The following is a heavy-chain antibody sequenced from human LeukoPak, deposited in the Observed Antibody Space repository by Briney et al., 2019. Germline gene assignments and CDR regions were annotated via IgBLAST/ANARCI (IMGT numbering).Heavy chain of an antibody. D-gene: IGHD3-22*01. CDR1: GFTFSSYG. Sequence: GGSLRLSCAASGFTFSSYGMHWVRQAPGKGLEWVAFIRYDGSNKYYADSVKGRFTISRDNSKNTLYLQMNSLRAEDTAVYYCAKDPNYYDSSGYYSEFDYWGQGTLATVSS. V-gene: IGHV3-30*02. CDR3: AKDPNYYDSSGYYSEFDY. J-gene: IGHJ4*02. CDR2: IRYDGSNK.